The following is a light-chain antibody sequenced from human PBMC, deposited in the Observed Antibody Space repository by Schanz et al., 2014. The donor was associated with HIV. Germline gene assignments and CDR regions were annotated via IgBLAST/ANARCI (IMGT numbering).Light chain of an antibody. CDR2: DNT. J-gene: IGLJ2*01. CDR3: QSFDTKLSAVV. CDR1: SSNIGAGYD. Sequence: QSVLAQPPSVSGAPGQRVTISCTGTSSNIGAGYDVHWYQLLPGTAPTLLIFDNTNRPSGVPARFSGSKSGSSASLAISGLQADDEADYFCQSFDTKLSAVVFGGGTKLTVL. V-gene: IGLV1-40*01.